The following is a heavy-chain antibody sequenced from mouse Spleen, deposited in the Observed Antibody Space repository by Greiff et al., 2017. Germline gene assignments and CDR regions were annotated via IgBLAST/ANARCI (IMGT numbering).Heavy chain of an antibody. J-gene: IGHJ3*01. CDR2: IDPSDSYT. Sequence: QVQLQQPGAELVRPGTSVKLSCKASGYTFTSYWMHWVKQRPGQGLEWIGVIDPSDSYTNYNQKFKGKATLTVDTSSSTAYMQLSSLTSEDSAVYYCAVYDGYYEAWFAYWGQGTLVTVSA. CDR1: GYTFTSYW. V-gene: IGHV1-59*01. D-gene: IGHD2-3*01. CDR3: AVYDGYYEAWFAY.